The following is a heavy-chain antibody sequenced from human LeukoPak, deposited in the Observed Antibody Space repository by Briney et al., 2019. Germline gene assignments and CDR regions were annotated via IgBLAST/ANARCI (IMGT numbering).Heavy chain of an antibody. CDR1: GFTFSTYG. CDR2: IRYDGNNK. V-gene: IGHV3-30*02. D-gene: IGHD3-10*01. CDR3: AKDPRGVRGFLSWFDP. J-gene: IGHJ5*02. Sequence: PGGSLRLSCAASGFTFSTYGMHWVRQAPGKGLEWVTFIRYDGNNKYYADSVQGRFAISRDNSKNTLYLQMNSLRAEDTAVYYCAKDPRGVRGFLSWFDPWGQGTLVTVSS.